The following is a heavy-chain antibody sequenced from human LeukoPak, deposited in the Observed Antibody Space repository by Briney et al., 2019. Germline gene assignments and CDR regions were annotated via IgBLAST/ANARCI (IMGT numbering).Heavy chain of an antibody. CDR3: ARGGFCTSTSCSTRILDY. V-gene: IGHV4-30-4*02. CDR1: GGSISSGDYY. CDR2: NHYSGST. D-gene: IGHD2-2*02. Sequence: PSETLSLTCTVSGGSISSGDYYWSWTRQPPGKGLEWIGYNHYSGSTYFNPSLKSRVTLSVDTSKNQFSLKLSSVTAADTAVYFCARGGFCTSTSCSTRILDYWGQGTLVTVSS. J-gene: IGHJ4*02.